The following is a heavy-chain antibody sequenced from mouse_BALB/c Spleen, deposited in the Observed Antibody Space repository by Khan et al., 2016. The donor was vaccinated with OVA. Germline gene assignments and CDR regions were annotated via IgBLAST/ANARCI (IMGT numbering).Heavy chain of an antibody. Sequence: EVELVESGGGLVKPGGSLKLSCAASGFTFSTYAMSWVRQTPEKRLEWVASIGSGGSTYYPDSVKGRFTISRDNARNILYLQMSSLRSEDTAMYYCARVDGSSGVDYWGQGTTLTVS. J-gene: IGHJ2*01. CDR3: ARVDGSSGVDY. V-gene: IGHV5-6-5*01. CDR1: GFTFSTYA. D-gene: IGHD1-1*01. CDR2: IGSGGST.